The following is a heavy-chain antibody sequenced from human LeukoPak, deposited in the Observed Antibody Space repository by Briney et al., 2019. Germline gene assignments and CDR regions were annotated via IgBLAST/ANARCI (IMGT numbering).Heavy chain of an antibody. CDR3: AKDPHYYDSSGSIPQI. Sequence: PGGSLRLSCAASGFTFSSYEMNWVRQAPGKGLEWVSYISSSGSTIYYADSVEGRFTISRDNSKNTLYLQMNSLRAEDTAVYYCAKDPHYYDSSGSIPQIWGQGTMVTVSS. CDR1: GFTFSSYE. CDR2: ISSSGSTI. J-gene: IGHJ3*02. V-gene: IGHV3-48*03. D-gene: IGHD3-22*01.